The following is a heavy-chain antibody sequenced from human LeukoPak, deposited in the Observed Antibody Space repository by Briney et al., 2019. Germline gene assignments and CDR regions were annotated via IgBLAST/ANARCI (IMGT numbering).Heavy chain of an antibody. CDR2: INPNSGGT. Sequence: ASVKVSCKVSGYRFTDYSLHWVRQAPGQGLEWMGWINPNSGGTNYAQKFQGRVTMTRDTSISTAYMELSRLRSDDTAVYYCARDRNYWGQGTLVTVSS. CDR1: GYRFTDYS. V-gene: IGHV1-2*02. J-gene: IGHJ4*02. CDR3: ARDRNY.